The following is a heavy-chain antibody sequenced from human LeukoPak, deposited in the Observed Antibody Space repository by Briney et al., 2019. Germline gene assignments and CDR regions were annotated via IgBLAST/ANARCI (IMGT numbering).Heavy chain of an antibody. J-gene: IGHJ5*02. CDR3: ARGIYGSGSYYNVFDWFDP. Sequence: GESLKISCKGSGYSFTSYWIGWVRQMPGKGLEWMGIIYPGDSDTRYSPSFQGQVTISADKSISTAYLQWSSLEASDTAMYYCARGIYGSGSYYNVFDWFDPWGQGTLVTVSS. CDR2: IYPGDSDT. V-gene: IGHV5-51*01. D-gene: IGHD3-10*01. CDR1: GYSFTSYW.